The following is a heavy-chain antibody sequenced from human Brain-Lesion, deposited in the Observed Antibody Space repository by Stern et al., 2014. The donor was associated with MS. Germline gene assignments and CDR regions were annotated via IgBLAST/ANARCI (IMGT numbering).Heavy chain of an antibody. J-gene: IGHJ6*02. CDR3: ARGRVVPGFQYYATDV. D-gene: IGHD2-2*01. CDR2: IFNRGST. Sequence: QLQLQESGPGLVKPSQTLSLSCTVSGGSISSGGYYWSWIRQPAGKGLEWIGRIFNRGSTSYHPSLKSRVTISIDTTNNNFTPGMNPMTAADTAVYYCARGRVVPGFQYYATDVWGQGTTVIVSS. V-gene: IGHV4-61*02. CDR1: GGSISSGGYY.